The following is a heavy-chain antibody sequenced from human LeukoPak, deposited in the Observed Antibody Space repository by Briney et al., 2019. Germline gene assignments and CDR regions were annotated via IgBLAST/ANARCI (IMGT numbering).Heavy chain of an antibody. CDR2: IIPMFGTA. J-gene: IGHJ4*02. D-gene: IGHD3-22*01. CDR3: ARDRSYYDSSGYYSG. V-gene: IGHV1-69*13. CDR1: GGTFSSYA. Sequence: SVKVSCKASGGTFSSYAISWVRQAPGQGLEWMGGIIPMFGTANYAQTFQGRVTITADESTSTAYMELSSLRSEDTAVYYCARDRSYYDSSGYYSGWGQGTLVTVSS.